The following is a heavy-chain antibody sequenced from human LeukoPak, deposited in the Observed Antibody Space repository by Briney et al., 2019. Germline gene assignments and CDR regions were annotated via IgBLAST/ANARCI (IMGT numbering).Heavy chain of an antibody. CDR3: ARGRGARSSRWYNWFDP. D-gene: IGHD6-13*01. V-gene: IGHV4-34*01. CDR2: INHSGST. CDR1: GGSFSAYY. J-gene: IGHJ5*02. Sequence: SETLSLTCAVYGGSFSAYYWSWIRRPPGKGLEWIGEINHSGSTNYNPSFKSRVTISIDTSKNQFSLEMSSVTAADTAVYYCARGRGARSSRWYNWFDPWGQGTLVTASS.